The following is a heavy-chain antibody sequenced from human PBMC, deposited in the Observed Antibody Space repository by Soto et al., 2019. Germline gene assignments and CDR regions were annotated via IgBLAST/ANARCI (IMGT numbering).Heavy chain of an antibody. CDR2: ISAYNGNT. Sequence: GASVKVSCKTSGYTFTNYDITWVRQAPGQGLEWMGWISAYNGNTNYAQSLQDRVTMTTDTSTTTAYMELRSLTSDDTAVYYCARGWELVYWGQGTLVTVSS. J-gene: IGHJ4*02. CDR3: ARGWELVY. V-gene: IGHV1-18*01. D-gene: IGHD1-1*01. CDR1: GYTFTNYD.